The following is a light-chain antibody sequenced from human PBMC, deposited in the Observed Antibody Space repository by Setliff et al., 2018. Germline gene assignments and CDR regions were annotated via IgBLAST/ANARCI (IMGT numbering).Light chain of an antibody. CDR1: SNDVGAYDL. Sequence: QSVLAQPASVSGSPGQSITISCSGTSNDVGAYDLVSWYQQHPGKVPKLIIFDASNRPSGVSHRFSGSKSGNTASLTISGLQADDEADYYCCAYTASTTYVFVNGTKVTV. J-gene: IGLJ1*01. CDR3: CAYTASTTYV. CDR2: DAS. V-gene: IGLV2-14*03.